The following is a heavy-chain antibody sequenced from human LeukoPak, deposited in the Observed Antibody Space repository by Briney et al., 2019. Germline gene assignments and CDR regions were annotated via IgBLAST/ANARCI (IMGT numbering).Heavy chain of an antibody. V-gene: IGHV4-59*08. Sequence: SETLSLTCTVSGGSISSYYWSWIRQPPGKGLEWIGHIYYSGSTNYNPSLKSRVTMSVDTSRNQFSLKLTSVIAADTAVYYCARQVGQMWFDPWGQGTLVTVSS. CDR2: IYYSGST. CDR1: GGSISSYY. J-gene: IGHJ5*02. CDR3: ARQVGQMWFDP. D-gene: IGHD1-26*01.